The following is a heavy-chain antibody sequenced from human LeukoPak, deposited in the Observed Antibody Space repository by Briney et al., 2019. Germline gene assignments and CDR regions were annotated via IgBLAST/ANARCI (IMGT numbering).Heavy chain of an antibody. CDR2: INPNSGGT. CDR1: GYTFTGYY. D-gene: IGHD6-19*01. J-gene: IGHJ3*02. Sequence: ASVKVSCKASGYTFTGYYMHWVRQAPGQGLEWMGWINPNSGGTNYAQKFQGRVTMTRDTSISTAYMELSRLGSDDTAVYYCARRANKGSGWSDAFDIWGQGTMVTVSS. V-gene: IGHV1-2*02. CDR3: ARRANKGSGWSDAFDI.